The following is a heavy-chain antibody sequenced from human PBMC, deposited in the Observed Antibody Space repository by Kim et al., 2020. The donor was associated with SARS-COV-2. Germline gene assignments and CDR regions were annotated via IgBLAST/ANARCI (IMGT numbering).Heavy chain of an antibody. J-gene: IGHJ4*02. CDR3: ARVTTITAPFYDY. Sequence: ADSVQGRLTISKDNAKNALNLEMNSLRAEDTALYYCARVTTITAPFYDYWGRGTLVTVSS. D-gene: IGHD4-4*01. V-gene: IGHV3-23*01.